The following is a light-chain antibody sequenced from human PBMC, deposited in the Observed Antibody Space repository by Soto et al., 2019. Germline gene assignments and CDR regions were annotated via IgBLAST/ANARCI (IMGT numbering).Light chain of an antibody. V-gene: IGLV2-14*01. Sequence: QSALTQPPSASGSPGQSVAISCTGTASDIGGYTFVSWYQQHPGKAPKLMIYEVTYRPSGVSDRFSGSKSGNTASLTISGLQAEDEADYYCSSYTTSSTVFGTGTKLTVL. CDR2: EVT. J-gene: IGLJ1*01. CDR1: ASDIGGYTF. CDR3: SSYTTSSTV.